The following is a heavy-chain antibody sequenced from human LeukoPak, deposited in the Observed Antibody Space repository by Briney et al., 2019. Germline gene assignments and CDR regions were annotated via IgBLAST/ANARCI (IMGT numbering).Heavy chain of an antibody. V-gene: IGHV4-4*07. D-gene: IGHD3-10*01. CDR3: ARSRESWFGELLSRGNWLDP. CDR1: GGSINNYF. Sequence: SETVSLTCTVSGGSINNYFWSWIRQPAGKGLELIGRIYTSGSTNYNPSLKSRVTTSVDTSKNQLSLKLTSVTAADTAVYYCARSRESWFGELLSRGNWLDPWGQGTLVTVSS. CDR2: IYTSGST. J-gene: IGHJ5*02.